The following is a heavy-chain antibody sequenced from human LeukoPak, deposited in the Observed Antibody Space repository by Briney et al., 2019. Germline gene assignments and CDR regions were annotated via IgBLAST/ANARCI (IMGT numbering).Heavy chain of an antibody. CDR2: IYYSGST. Sequence: SETLSLKCNGSGGSISSHYWSWIRQPPGKGLEWMGYIYYSGSTNYNPSLKTRVTISVDTSNNQLSLKLSSVTAADTAVYYCARTRDGYNSASPFDSWGQGTLVTVSS. J-gene: IGHJ4*02. CDR3: ARTRDGYNSASPFDS. D-gene: IGHD5-24*01. V-gene: IGHV4-59*11. CDR1: GGSISSHY.